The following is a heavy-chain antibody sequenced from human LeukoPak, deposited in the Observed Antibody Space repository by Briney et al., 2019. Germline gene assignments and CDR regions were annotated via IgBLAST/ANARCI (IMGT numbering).Heavy chain of an antibody. CDR1: GYTFTGYY. Sequence: GASVKVSCKASGYTFTGYYMHWVRQAPGQGLEWMGRINPNSGGTNYAQKFQGRATMTRDTSISTAYMELSRLRSDDTAVYYCASSGSLGGYYMDVWGKGTTVTVSS. J-gene: IGHJ6*03. D-gene: IGHD6-19*01. V-gene: IGHV1-2*06. CDR3: ASSGSLGGYYMDV. CDR2: INPNSGGT.